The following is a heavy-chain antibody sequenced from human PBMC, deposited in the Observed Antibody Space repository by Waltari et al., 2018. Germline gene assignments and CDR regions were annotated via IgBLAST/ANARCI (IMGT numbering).Heavy chain of an antibody. Sequence: ETQLMESGGGLVQPGGSLRLTCAASGFTFTDYWMTGVRQSPWKSLEGVADIKKDGSETNFVDSVAGRFSISRDNAKNSLFLHMYSLRVEDTAIYYCARVDSSSRFRPSDLWGQGTVVTVSS. CDR2: IKKDGSET. CDR3: ARVDSSSRFRPSDL. V-gene: IGHV3-7*01. CDR1: GFTFTDYW. D-gene: IGHD3-22*01. J-gene: IGHJ3*01.